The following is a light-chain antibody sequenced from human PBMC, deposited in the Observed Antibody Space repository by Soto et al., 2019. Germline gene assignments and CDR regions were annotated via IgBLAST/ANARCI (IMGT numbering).Light chain of an antibody. CDR3: QSYGDSLSGYV. CDR2: GNS. V-gene: IGLV1-40*01. J-gene: IGLJ1*01. Sequence: QSALTQPPSVSGATGQRGTVCCTGSNFNVGAGYDVHWYQQLPGTAPKLLIYGNSNRPSGVPDRFSGSKSGTSASLTITGLQAEDEADYYCQSYGDSLSGYVFGTGTKVTVL. CDR1: NFNVGAGYD.